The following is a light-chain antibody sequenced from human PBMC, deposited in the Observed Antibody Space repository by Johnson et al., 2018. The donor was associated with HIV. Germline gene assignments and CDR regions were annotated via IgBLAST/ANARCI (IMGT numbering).Light chain of an antibody. V-gene: IGLV1-51*01. Sequence: QSVLTQPPSVSAAPGQKVTISCSGSSSNIGNNYVSWYQQFPGTAPKLLIYDNNKRPSGIPDRISGSKSGTSATMGIAGLQTGDDADYYCGTWDSSLNVEVFGTGTRVTVL. CDR3: GTWDSSLNVEV. CDR2: DNN. CDR1: SSNIGNNY. J-gene: IGLJ1*01.